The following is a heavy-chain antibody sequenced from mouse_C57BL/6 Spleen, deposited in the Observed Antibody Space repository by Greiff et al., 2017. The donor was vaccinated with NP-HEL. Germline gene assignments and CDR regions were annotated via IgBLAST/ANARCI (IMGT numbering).Heavy chain of an antibody. D-gene: IGHD2-5*01. Sequence: EVQLQQSGAELVRPGASVKLSCTASGFNIKDDYMHWVKQRPEQGLEWIGWIDPENGDTEYASKFQGKATITADTSSNTAYLQLSSLTSEDTAVYYCTTTYSNYWYFDVWGTGTTVTVSS. CDR3: TTTYSNYWYFDV. CDR1: GFNIKDDY. J-gene: IGHJ1*03. V-gene: IGHV14-4*01. CDR2: IDPENGDT.